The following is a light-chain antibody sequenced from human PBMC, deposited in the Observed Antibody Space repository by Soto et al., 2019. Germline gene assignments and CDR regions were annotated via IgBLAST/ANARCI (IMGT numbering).Light chain of an antibody. CDR1: QSVDIY. V-gene: IGKV3-11*01. J-gene: IGKJ5*01. Sequence: TVLTQSPATLYLSPGERATLSCRASQSVDIYLAWYQQKPGQPPRLLIYDASNRATGIPARFSGSGSGTDFTLTISSLEPEDFALYYCQQRKFWPPITFGQGTRLEIK. CDR3: QQRKFWPPIT. CDR2: DAS.